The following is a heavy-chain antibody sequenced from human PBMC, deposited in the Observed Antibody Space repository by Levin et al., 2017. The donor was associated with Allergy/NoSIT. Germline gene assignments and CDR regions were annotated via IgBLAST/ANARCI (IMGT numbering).Heavy chain of an antibody. CDR3: AKEVGYSYGYGYYFDY. D-gene: IGHD5-18*01. V-gene: IGHV1-69*04. CDR1: GGTFSSYT. Sequence: KISCKASGGTFSSYTISWVRQAPGQGLEWMGRIIPILGIANYAQKFQGRVTITADKSTSTAYMELSSLRSEDTAVYYCAKEVGYSYGYGYYFDYWGQGTLVTVSS. J-gene: IGHJ4*02. CDR2: IIPILGIA.